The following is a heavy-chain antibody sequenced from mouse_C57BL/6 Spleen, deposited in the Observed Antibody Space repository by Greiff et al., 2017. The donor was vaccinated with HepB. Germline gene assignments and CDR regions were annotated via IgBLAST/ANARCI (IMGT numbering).Heavy chain of an antibody. Sequence: VKLVESGPGLVAPSQSLSITCTVSGFSLTSYGVSWVRQPPGKGLEWLGVIWGDGSTNYHSALISRLSISKDNSKSQVFLKLNSLQTYDTATYYCAKDSNWALAYWGQGTLVTVSA. V-gene: IGHV2-3*01. D-gene: IGHD4-1*01. CDR2: IWGDGST. J-gene: IGHJ3*01. CDR3: AKDSNWALAY. CDR1: GFSLTSYG.